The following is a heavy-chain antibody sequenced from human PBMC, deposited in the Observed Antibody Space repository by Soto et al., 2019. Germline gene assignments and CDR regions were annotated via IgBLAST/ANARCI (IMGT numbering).Heavy chain of an antibody. CDR1: GYTFTSYG. V-gene: IGHV1-18*01. CDR3: AREWVDDFWSGYTYYHYGMDV. Sequence: GASVKVSCKASGYTFTSYGISWVRQAPGQGLEWMGWISAYNGNTNYAQKLQGRVTMTTDTSTSTAYMELRSLRSDDTAVYYCAREWVDDFWSGYTYYHYGMDVWGQGTTVTVSS. CDR2: ISAYNGNT. J-gene: IGHJ6*02. D-gene: IGHD3-3*01.